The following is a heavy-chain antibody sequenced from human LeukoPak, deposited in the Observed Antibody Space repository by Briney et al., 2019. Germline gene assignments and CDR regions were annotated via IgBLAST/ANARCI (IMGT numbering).Heavy chain of an antibody. CDR1: GGTFISYA. D-gene: IGHD1-26*01. Sequence: SVKVSCKASGGTFISYAISWVRQAPGQGLEWMGGIIPIFGTANYAQKFQGRVTITADESTSTAYMELSSLRSEDTAVYYCAREMKSGSYYLYAFDIWGQGTMVTVSS. J-gene: IGHJ3*02. CDR2: IIPIFGTA. V-gene: IGHV1-69*01. CDR3: AREMKSGSYYLYAFDI.